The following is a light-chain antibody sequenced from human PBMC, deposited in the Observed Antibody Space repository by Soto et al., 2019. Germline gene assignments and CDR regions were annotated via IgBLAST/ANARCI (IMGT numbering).Light chain of an antibody. V-gene: IGKV3-20*01. Sequence: ELVLTQSPGTLSLSPGERATLSCRASQSVSSSYLAWYQQKPGQAPRLLIYGASSRATGIPDRFSGSGSGTDFTLTISRLEPEDVAVYYWQQYGSSTWTFGQGTKV. CDR2: GAS. CDR1: QSVSSSY. CDR3: QQYGSSTWT. J-gene: IGKJ1*01.